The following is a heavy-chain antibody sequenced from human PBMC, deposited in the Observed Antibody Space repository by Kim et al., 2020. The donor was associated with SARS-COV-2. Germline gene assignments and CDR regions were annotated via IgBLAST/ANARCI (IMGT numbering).Heavy chain of an antibody. CDR3: AKDIYGGVIAVAGIGLDY. Sequence: GGSLRLSCAASGFTFGDYAMHWVRQAPGKGLEWVSGISWNSGSIGYADSVKGRFTISRDNAKNSLYLQMNSLRAEDTALYYCAKDIYGGVIAVAGIGLDYWGQGTLVTVSS. CDR2: ISWNSGSI. CDR1: GFTFGDYA. D-gene: IGHD6-19*01. J-gene: IGHJ4*02. V-gene: IGHV3-9*01.